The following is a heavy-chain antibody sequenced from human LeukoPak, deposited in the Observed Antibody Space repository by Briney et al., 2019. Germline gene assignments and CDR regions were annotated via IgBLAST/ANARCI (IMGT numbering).Heavy chain of an antibody. CDR1: GYTFTSYY. CDR2: INPSGGST. CDR3: AREETYTSSSGY. Sequence: APVKVSCKASGYTFTSYYMHWARQAPGQGLEWMGIINPSGGSTSYAQKFQGRVTMTRDTSTSTVYMELSSLRSEDTAVYHCAREETYTSSSGYWGQGTLVTVSS. D-gene: IGHD6-6*01. V-gene: IGHV1-46*01. J-gene: IGHJ4*02.